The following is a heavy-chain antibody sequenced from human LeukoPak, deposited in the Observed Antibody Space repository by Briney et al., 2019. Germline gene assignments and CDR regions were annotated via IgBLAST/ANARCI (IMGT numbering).Heavy chain of an antibody. J-gene: IGHJ4*02. CDR3: ARDLSDIVVVPAANGSLYYFDY. CDR1: GFTFSSYG. D-gene: IGHD2-2*01. V-gene: IGHV3-33*01. Sequence: GGSLRLSCAASGFTFSSYGMHWVRQAPSKGLEWVAVIWYDGSNKYYADSVKGRFTISRDNSKNTLYLQMNSLRAEDTAVYYCARDLSDIVVVPAANGSLYYFDYWGQGTLVTVSS. CDR2: IWYDGSNK.